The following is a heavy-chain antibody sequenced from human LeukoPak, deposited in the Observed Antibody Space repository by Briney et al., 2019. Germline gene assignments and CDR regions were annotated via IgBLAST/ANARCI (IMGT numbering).Heavy chain of an antibody. CDR3: ARQKILDDNYDSSGYYVDQ. D-gene: IGHD3-22*01. CDR2: IYYRGRT. CDR1: NASIISSSYY. V-gene: IGHV4-39*01. J-gene: IGHJ4*02. Sequence: SETLSLTCSVSNASIISSSYYWGWIRQPPGKGLEWIRSIYYRGRTYYNPSLKIRVTISADTSKNQFSLNLNSVTASDTAVYYCARQKILDDNYDSSGYYVDQWGQGSLVTVSS.